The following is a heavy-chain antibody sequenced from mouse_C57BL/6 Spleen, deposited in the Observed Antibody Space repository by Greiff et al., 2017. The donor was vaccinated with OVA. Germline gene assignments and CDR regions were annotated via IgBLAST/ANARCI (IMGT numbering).Heavy chain of an antibody. CDR3: AREDYDYGWYCDV. Sequence: VQLQQSGAELAKPGASVKLSCKASGYTFTSYWMHWVKQRPGQGLEWIGYINPSSGYTKYNQKFKDKATLTADKSSSTAYMQLSSLTYEDSAVYYCAREDYDYGWYCDVWGTGTTVTVSS. V-gene: IGHV1-7*01. J-gene: IGHJ1*03. CDR1: GYTFTSYW. D-gene: IGHD2-4*01. CDR2: INPSSGYT.